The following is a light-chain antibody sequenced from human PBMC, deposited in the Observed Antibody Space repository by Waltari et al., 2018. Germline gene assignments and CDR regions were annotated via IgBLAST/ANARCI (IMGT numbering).Light chain of an antibody. V-gene: IGLV2-23*01. J-gene: IGLJ3*02. CDR1: SSDVGSYNL. Sequence: QSALTQPASVSGSPGQSITISCTGTSSDVGSYNLVSWYQQHPGKAPKLMIYEGSKRPLGVSTRVSGSKSGNTASLTLSGLQAEDEADYYCCSYAGSSSWVFGGGTKLTVL. CDR2: EGS. CDR3: CSYAGSSSWV.